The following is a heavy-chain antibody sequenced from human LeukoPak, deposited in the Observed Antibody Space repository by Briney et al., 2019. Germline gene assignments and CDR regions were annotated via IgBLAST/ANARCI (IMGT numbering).Heavy chain of an antibody. V-gene: IGHV3-21*06. CDR2: IGPAGSDR. J-gene: IGHJ4*02. CDR1: GLTFSTSG. Sequence: GGSLRLSCTASGLTFSTSGFNWVRQAPGKGLEWVASIGPAGSDRYHADSIKGRFTISRDNANNFLYLQMNSLRAEDTAAYYCATETNGRHYDYWGQGTLLTVSS. CDR3: ATETNGRHYDY. D-gene: IGHD1-14*01.